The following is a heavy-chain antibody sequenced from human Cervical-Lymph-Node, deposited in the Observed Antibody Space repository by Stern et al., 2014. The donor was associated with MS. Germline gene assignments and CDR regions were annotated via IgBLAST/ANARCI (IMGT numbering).Heavy chain of an antibody. J-gene: IGHJ6*02. V-gene: IGHV2-26*01. CDR3: ARISFGGSSRGGYYYYGMDV. D-gene: IGHD3-10*01. Sequence: QITLKESGPVLVKPTETLTLTCTVSGFSLSNARMGVSWIRQPPGKALEWLAHLFFNDGKSYITSLKSRLTISKDTSKSQVVLTMTNMDPVDTATYYCARISFGGSSRGGYYYYGMDVWGQGTTVTVSS. CDR2: LFFNDGK. CDR1: GFSLSNARMG.